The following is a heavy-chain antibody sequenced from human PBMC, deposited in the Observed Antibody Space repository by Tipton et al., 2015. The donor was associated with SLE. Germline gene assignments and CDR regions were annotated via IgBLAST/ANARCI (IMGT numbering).Heavy chain of an antibody. Sequence: TLSLTCTVSGGSISSSSHYWGWIRQPPGKGLEWIGSIYYSGSTYYNPSLKSRVTISVDTSKNQFSLKLSSVTAADTAVYYCARSGPYWNYGHYFDYWGQGTLVTVSS. CDR1: GGSISSSSHY. CDR3: ARSGPYWNYGHYFDY. V-gene: IGHV4-39*07. CDR2: IYYSGST. D-gene: IGHD1-7*01. J-gene: IGHJ4*02.